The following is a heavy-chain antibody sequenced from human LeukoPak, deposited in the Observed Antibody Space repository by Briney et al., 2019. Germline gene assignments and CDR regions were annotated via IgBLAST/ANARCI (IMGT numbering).Heavy chain of an antibody. Sequence: GGSLRLSCAASGFXFSDYYMSWIRQAPGKGREWLSLITSSSGYTYYADTVKGRFIISRDNAENSLYLQMNSLRAEDTAVYFCARVEKWTNLVRYYFDNWDQGTLVTVSS. CDR3: ARVEKWTNLVRYYFDN. CDR1: GFXFSDYY. D-gene: IGHD1-14*01. J-gene: IGHJ4*02. V-gene: IGHV3-11*05. CDR2: ITSSSGYT.